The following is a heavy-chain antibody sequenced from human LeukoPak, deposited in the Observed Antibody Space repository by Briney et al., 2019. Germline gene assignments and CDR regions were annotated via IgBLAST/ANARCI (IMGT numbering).Heavy chain of an antibody. Sequence: SVTLSLPCTVCVDSDSSTSRYWGWIRQPPGKGLELIGSGGNTYYSPSLKSQVTISVDTSKNQFSLNLTSVTAADTAVYYCARHKLSGTTHAPYYFDYWGLGTLVTVSS. CDR1: VDSDSSTSRY. CDR2: GGNT. V-gene: IGHV4-39*01. J-gene: IGHJ4*02. CDR3: ARHKLSGTTHAPYYFDY. D-gene: IGHD1-7*01.